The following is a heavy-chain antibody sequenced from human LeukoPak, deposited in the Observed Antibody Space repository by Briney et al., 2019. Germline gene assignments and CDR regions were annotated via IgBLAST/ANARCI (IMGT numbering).Heavy chain of an antibody. D-gene: IGHD3-10*01. J-gene: IGHJ4*02. V-gene: IGHV4-61*02. CDR3: ARLDIYYGSGSYYKGSLDY. Sequence: NPSQTLSLTCTVSGGSINIGTYYWSWIRQPAGKGLEWIGLIYTSGSTNYNPSLKSRVIISVDTSKNQFSLKLTSVTAADTAVYYCARLDIYYGSGSYYKGSLDYWGQGTLVTVSS. CDR2: IYTSGST. CDR1: GGSINIGTYY.